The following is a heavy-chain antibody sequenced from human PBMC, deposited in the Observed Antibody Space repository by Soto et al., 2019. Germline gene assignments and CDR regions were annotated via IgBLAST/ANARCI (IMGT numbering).Heavy chain of an antibody. V-gene: IGHV6-1*01. D-gene: IGHD6-19*01. CDR1: GDSVSSNSAA. J-gene: IGHJ4*02. Sequence: PSQTLSLTCAISGDSVSSNSAAWNWIRRSPSRGLEWLGRTYYRSKWYNEYAVSVKSRIAINPDTSNNQFSLQLNSVTPEDTAVYYCARTSGHFDSWGQGTLVTVSS. CDR2: TYYRSKWYN. CDR3: ARTSGHFDS.